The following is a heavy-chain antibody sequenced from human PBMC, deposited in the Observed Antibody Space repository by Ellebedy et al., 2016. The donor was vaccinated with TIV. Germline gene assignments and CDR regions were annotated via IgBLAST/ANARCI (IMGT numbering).Heavy chain of an antibody. J-gene: IGHJ5*01. CDR2: INRDGSAK. CDR1: GFTFSDYW. CDR3: GRLGTYVADRGLDS. V-gene: IGHV3-7*03. D-gene: IGHD6-6*01. Sequence: GESLKISCAASGFTFSDYWMSWVRQAPGKGLQWVANINRDGSAKHYLESLKGRFTISRDNAKNSLNLQLKSLRVEDGAVYYCGRLGTYVADRGLDSWGQGTLVTVSS.